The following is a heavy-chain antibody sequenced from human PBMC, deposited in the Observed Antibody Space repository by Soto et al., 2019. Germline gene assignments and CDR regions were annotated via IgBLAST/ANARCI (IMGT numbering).Heavy chain of an antibody. Sequence: GASVKVSCKASGYTFTSYARHWVRQAPGQRLEWMGWINAGNGNTKYSQKFQGRVTITRDTSASTAYMELSSLRSEDTAVYYCARDHSGYDFGWYAFDICGQGTMVTVSS. CDR1: GYTFTSYA. CDR2: INAGNGNT. D-gene: IGHD5-12*01. V-gene: IGHV1-3*01. J-gene: IGHJ3*02. CDR3: ARDHSGYDFGWYAFDI.